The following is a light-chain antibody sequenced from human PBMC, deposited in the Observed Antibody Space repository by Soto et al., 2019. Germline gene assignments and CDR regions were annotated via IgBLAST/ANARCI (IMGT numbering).Light chain of an antibody. Sequence: QSALTQPASVSGSPGQSITISCTGTSSDVGGYNYVSWYQQYPGKAPKLMIYDVINRPSGVSNRFSGSKSGNTASLTISGLQAEDEADYYCGSYSSSSTYHVFGTGTKLTVL. CDR1: SSDVGGYNY. J-gene: IGLJ1*01. CDR2: DVI. V-gene: IGLV2-14*01. CDR3: GSYSSSSTYHV.